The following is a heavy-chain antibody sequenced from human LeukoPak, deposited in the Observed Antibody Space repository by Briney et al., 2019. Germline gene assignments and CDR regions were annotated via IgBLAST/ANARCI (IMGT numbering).Heavy chain of an antibody. D-gene: IGHD6-19*01. CDR3: VKSRNGWYVFEY. CDR2: ISGSGGST. CDR1: GFTFSSYA. Sequence: PGGSLRLSCAASGFTFSSYAMSWVRQAPGKGLEWVSAISGSGGSTYYADSVKGRFTISRDNSKNTLYLQMNNLRVDDTAIYYCVKSRNGWYVFEYWGQGALVIVSS. V-gene: IGHV3-23*01. J-gene: IGHJ4*02.